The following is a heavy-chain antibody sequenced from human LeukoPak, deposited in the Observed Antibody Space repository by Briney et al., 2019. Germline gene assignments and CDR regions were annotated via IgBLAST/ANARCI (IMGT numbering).Heavy chain of an antibody. CDR3: ARQGYSAYEILDY. J-gene: IGHJ4*02. V-gene: IGHV4-59*08. CDR1: GGSISSYY. D-gene: IGHD5-12*01. CDR2: IYYSGST. Sequence: PSETLSLTCTVSGGSISSYYWSWIRQPPGKGLEWIGYIYYSGSTNYRPSLKSRVTISVDTSKNQFSLKLSSVTAADTAVYYCARQGYSAYEILDYWGQGTLVTVSS.